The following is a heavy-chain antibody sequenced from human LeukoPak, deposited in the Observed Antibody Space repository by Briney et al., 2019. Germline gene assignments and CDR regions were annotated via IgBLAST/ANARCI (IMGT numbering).Heavy chain of an antibody. CDR3: AKEGPFIQLWLHEVDY. CDR1: GFTFSSYG. CDR2: IRYDGSNK. Sequence: PGGSLRLSCAASGFTFSSYGMHWVRQAPGKGLEWVAFIRYDGSNKYYADSVKGRFTISRDNSKNTLYLQMNSLRAEDTAVYYCAKEGPFIQLWLHEVDYWGQGTLVTVSS. V-gene: IGHV3-30*02. J-gene: IGHJ4*02. D-gene: IGHD5-18*01.